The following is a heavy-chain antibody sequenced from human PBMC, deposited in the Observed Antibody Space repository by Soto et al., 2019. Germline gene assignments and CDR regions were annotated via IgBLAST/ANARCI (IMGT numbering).Heavy chain of an antibody. CDR2: ISYDGSNE. V-gene: IGHV3-30-3*01. Sequence: GGSLRLSCAASGFTFSGYAIHWVRQAPGKGLEWVAIISYDGSNEYYADFVRGRFIISRDNSKNTLYLQMNSLTTEDTAVYYCARDSKAVALAFDYWGQGALVTVSS. J-gene: IGHJ4*02. CDR1: GFTFSGYA. D-gene: IGHD2-21*01. CDR3: ARDSKAVALAFDY.